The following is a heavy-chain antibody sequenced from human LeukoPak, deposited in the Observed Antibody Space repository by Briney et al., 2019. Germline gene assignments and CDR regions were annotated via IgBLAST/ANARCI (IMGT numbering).Heavy chain of an antibody. J-gene: IGHJ6*04. CDR2: IYQTTT. CDR3: AGNFPGRTEDV. CDR1: GDSMSSYF. V-gene: IGHV4-59*01. Sequence: TSETLSLTCTVSGDSMSSYFWTWVRQFPGKGLEWVGYIYQTTTTYNPSLKGRVTISADMSQNQLSLKVTSVTAADTAVYYCAGNFPGRTEDVWGKGTTVIVSS. D-gene: IGHD1-14*01.